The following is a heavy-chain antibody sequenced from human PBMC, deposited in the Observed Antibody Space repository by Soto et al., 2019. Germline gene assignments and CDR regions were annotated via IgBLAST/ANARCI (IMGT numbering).Heavy chain of an antibody. D-gene: IGHD3-22*01. V-gene: IGHV2-5*02. CDR2: IYWDDDK. CDR1: GFSCSSNGDG. Sequence: GPTLENPTQTLTLTYSVYGFSCSSNGDGEGWIRQPPGKALEWLALIYWDDDKRYSPSLKSRLTITKDTSKNQVVLTMTNMDPVDTATYYCAHRISYYVGGGRSAFDIWGEGTMVTVSS. J-gene: IGHJ3*02. CDR3: AHRISYYVGGGRSAFDI.